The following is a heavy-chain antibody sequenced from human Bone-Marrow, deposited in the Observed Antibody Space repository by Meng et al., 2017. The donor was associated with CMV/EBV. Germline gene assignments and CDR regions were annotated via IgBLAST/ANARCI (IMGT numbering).Heavy chain of an antibody. CDR2: ISSSSSYI. Sequence: ETLSLTCAASGFTFSSYSMNWVRQAPGKGLEWVSSISSSSSYIYYADSVKGRFTISRDNAKNSLYLQMNSLRAEDTAVYYCARDLRFLEWLLSWGYYYYGMDVWGQGTTVTVSS. D-gene: IGHD3-3*01. CDR1: GFTFSSYS. V-gene: IGHV3-21*01. CDR3: ARDLRFLEWLLSWGYYYYGMDV. J-gene: IGHJ6*02.